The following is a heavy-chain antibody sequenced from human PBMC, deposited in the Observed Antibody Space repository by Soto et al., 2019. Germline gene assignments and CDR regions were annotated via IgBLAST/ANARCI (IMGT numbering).Heavy chain of an antibody. CDR3: AKGIAAAEAYYYGMDV. CDR1: GFTFSTFS. D-gene: IGHD6-13*01. J-gene: IGHJ6*02. Sequence: GGALRPPFAASGFTFSTFSISWGPPAPGMGLEWVSVISGSGGRTYYADSVKGRFTISRDNSKNTLYLQMNSLRAEDTAVYYCAKGIAAAEAYYYGMDVWGQGTTVTVSS. CDR2: ISGSGGRT. V-gene: IGHV3-23*01.